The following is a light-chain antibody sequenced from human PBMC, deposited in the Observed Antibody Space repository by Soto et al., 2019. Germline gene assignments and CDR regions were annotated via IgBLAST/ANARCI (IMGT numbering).Light chain of an antibody. CDR3: AAWDSSLSGWV. V-gene: IGLV1-47*02. J-gene: IGLJ3*02. Sequence: QSVLTQPPSASGTPGQRVTLSCSGSSSNIGPNYVYWYQQLPGTAPKLVIYSYDKRPSGVPDRFSGSKSGTSSASLAISGLRSEDEADYYCAAWDSSLSGWVFGGGTKVTVL. CDR1: SSNIGPNY. CDR2: SYD.